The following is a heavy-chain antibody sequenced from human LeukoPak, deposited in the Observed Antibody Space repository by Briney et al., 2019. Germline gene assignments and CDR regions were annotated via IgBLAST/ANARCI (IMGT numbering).Heavy chain of an antibody. CDR1: GGSISSYY. J-gene: IGHJ4*02. D-gene: IGHD3-10*01. V-gene: IGHV4-39*07. CDR3: ARGSYFLYYFDY. CDR2: IYYSGST. Sequence: SETLSLTCTVSGGSISSYYWGWIRQPPGKGLEWIGSIYYSGSTYYNPSLKSRVTISVDTSKNQFSLKLSSVTAADTAVYYCARGSYFLYYFDYWGQGTLVTVSS.